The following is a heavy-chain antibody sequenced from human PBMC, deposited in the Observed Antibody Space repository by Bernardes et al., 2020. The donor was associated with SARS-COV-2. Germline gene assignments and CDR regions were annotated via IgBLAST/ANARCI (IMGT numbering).Heavy chain of an antibody. CDR3: ATSYGSGSYYSTTPYLFDY. CDR1: GYTLTELS. CDR2: FDPEDGET. J-gene: IGHJ4*02. D-gene: IGHD3-10*01. Sequence: ASVKVSCKVSGYTLTELSIHWVRQAPGKGLEWMGGFDPEDGETIYAQKFQGRVTMTEDTSTDTAYMELSSLRSEDTAVYYCATSYGSGSYYSTTPYLFDYWGQGTLVTVSS. V-gene: IGHV1-24*01.